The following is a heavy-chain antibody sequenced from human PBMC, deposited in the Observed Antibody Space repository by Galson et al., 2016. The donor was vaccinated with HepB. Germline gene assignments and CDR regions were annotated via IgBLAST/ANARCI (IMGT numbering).Heavy chain of an antibody. CDR3: SGDSHGVTGYPHYYFGMDV. V-gene: IGHV3-49*03. Sequence: SLRLSCAASEFAFDDYGMNWFRQAPGKGLEWVGYIRSKAFGGTLEYAASVEGRFTISRDDSNSIAYLQMKSLKTEDTAVYYCSGDSHGVTGYPHYYFGMDVWGQGTAVSVSS. CDR2: IRSKAFGGTL. CDR1: EFAFDDYG. J-gene: IGHJ6*02. D-gene: IGHD3-9*01.